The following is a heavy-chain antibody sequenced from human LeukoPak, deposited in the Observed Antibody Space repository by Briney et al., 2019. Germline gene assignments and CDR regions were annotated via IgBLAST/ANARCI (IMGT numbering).Heavy chain of an antibody. D-gene: IGHD3-3*01. CDR1: GYSISSGYY. V-gene: IGHV4-38-2*01. CDR3: ARRRDFWSGYYPNWFDP. J-gene: IGHJ5*02. Sequence: ASETLSLTCAVSGYSISSGYYWGWIRQPPGKGLEWIGSIYHSGSTYYNPSLKSRVTISVDTSKNRFSLKLSSVTAADTAVYYCARRRDFWSGYYPNWFDPWGQGTLVTVSS. CDR2: IYHSGST.